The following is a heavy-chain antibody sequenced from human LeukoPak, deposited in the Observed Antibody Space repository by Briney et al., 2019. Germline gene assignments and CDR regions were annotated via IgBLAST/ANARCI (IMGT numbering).Heavy chain of an antibody. Sequence: ASVKVSCKASGYTFTSYGISWVRQAPGQGLEWMGWISAYSRNTNYIQSLQGRVTISTDTSSSTADMELRSLRSDDTGVYYCARVLPRLSWGEFDYWGQGTLVTVSS. CDR2: ISAYSRNT. CDR1: GYTFTSYG. V-gene: IGHV1-18*01. J-gene: IGHJ4*02. D-gene: IGHD3-16*01. CDR3: ARVLPRLSWGEFDY.